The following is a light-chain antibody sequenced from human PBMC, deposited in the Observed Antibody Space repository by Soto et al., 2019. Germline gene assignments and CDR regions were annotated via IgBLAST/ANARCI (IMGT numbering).Light chain of an antibody. CDR2: GAS. CDR1: QSISNN. V-gene: IGKV3-15*01. J-gene: IGKJ4*01. CDR3: QQRSNWPLT. Sequence: EVVMTQSPATLSVSPGERATLSCRASQSISNNLAWYQQQPGQAPRLLIYGASTTATGIPARFSGSGTGTEFTLTISSLQSEDFAVYYCQQRSNWPLTFGGGTKV.